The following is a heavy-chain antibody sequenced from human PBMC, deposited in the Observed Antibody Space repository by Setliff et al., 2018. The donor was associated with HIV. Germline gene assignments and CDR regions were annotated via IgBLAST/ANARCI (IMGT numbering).Heavy chain of an antibody. D-gene: IGHD2-8*01. CDR1: GGSVDSRAYY. J-gene: IGHJ3*02. Sequence: PSETLSLTCAVSGGSVDSRAYYWGWIRQPPGKGLEWIGNILYGGTTYYTPSLKSRVSISVDTSRNQFSLRLNSVTAADTAVYYCARPTTGLGGGAAFDIWGQGTMVTVSS. CDR2: ILYGGTT. CDR3: ARPTTGLGGGAAFDI. V-gene: IGHV4-39*01.